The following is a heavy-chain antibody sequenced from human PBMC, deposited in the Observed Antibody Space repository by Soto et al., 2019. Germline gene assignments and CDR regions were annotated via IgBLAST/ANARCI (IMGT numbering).Heavy chain of an antibody. CDR2: IYQSGST. J-gene: IGHJ5*02. V-gene: IGHV4-30-2*01. CDR1: GAPITSGAYS. D-gene: IGHD2-21*02. CDR3: ARDMSGCSSSDCYLSGWFDP. Sequence: QLQLRESGSGLVKPSQTLSLTCTVSGAPITSGAYSWSWIRQPPGKGLEWIGFIYQSGSTHYNPSLESRVTIAVYRSKNHFSLQLTSVAAADTAVYYCARDMSGCSSSDCYLSGWFDPWGPGTLVTVSS.